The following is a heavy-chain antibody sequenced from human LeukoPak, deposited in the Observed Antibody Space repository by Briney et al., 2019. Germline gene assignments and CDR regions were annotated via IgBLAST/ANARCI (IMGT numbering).Heavy chain of an antibody. J-gene: IGHJ6*02. D-gene: IGHD5-18*01. Sequence: GGSLRLSCAASGFTFANYAMSWVRQAPGKGLEWVSTLSHSGGDTYYADSVKGRFTISRDNSRNTLYLQMNSLRADDTAVYYCARDSGYNYGNGDGMDVWGQGTTVTVSS. CDR1: GFTFANYA. CDR2: LSHSGGDT. V-gene: IGHV3-23*01. CDR3: ARDSGYNYGNGDGMDV.